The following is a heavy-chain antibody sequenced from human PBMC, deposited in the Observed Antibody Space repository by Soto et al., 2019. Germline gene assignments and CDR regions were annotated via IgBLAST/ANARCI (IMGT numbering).Heavy chain of an antibody. V-gene: IGHV3-30*18. J-gene: IGHJ6*02. D-gene: IGHD4-4*01. Sequence: QEQVVESGGGVVQPGRSLRLSCAASGFTFSNYAMHWVRQAPGKGLEWVAVISYDESIKYYADSVKGRFTISRDNSKNTLYLQMNSLRGEDTAVYYCAKDSRDGYSYHYLYYGMDVWGQGTTVTVSS. CDR1: GFTFSNYA. CDR3: AKDSRDGYSYHYLYYGMDV. CDR2: ISYDESIK.